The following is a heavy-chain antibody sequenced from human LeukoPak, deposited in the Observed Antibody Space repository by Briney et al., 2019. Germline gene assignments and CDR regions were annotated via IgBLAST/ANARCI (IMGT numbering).Heavy chain of an antibody. CDR1: GGSISNYY. CDR2: IFYTGRT. J-gene: IGHJ5*02. V-gene: IGHV4-59*08. D-gene: IGHD6-13*01. CDR3: ARVDKSSSWYRNWFDP. Sequence: PSETLSLTCTVSGGSISNYYWSWIRQPPGKGLEWIGYIFYTGRTNYNPSLKSRITISVDTSKNQFSLNLSSVTAADTAVYYCARVDKSSSWYRNWFDPWGQGTLVTVSS.